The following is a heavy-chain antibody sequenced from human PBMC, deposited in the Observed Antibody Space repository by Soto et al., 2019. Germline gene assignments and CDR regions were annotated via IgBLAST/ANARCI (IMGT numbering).Heavy chain of an antibody. CDR3: ARGGRDSSSSPFGFDY. V-gene: IGHV1-69*12. Sequence: QVQLVQSGAEVKKPGSSVKVSCKASGGTFSSYAISWVRQAPGQGLEWMGGIIPIFGTANYAQKFQGRVTITADEPTSTAYMEVSSLRSEDTAVYYCARGGRDSSSSPFGFDYWGQGTLVTVSS. CDR2: IIPIFGTA. J-gene: IGHJ4*02. CDR1: GGTFSSYA. D-gene: IGHD6-13*01.